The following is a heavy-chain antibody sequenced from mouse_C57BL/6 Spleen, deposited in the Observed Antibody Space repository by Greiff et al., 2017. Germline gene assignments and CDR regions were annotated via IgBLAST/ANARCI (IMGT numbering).Heavy chain of an antibody. V-gene: IGHV1-42*01. CDR1: GYSFTGYY. J-gene: IGHJ2*01. Sequence: VQLQQSGPELVKPGASVKISCKASGYSFTGYYMNWVKQSPEQSLEWIGEINPSTGGTTYNQKFKAKATLTVDKSSSTAYMQLKSLTSEDSAVYYCAKPRGNYFDYWGQGTTLTVSS. CDR2: INPSTGGT. CDR3: AKPRGNYFDY.